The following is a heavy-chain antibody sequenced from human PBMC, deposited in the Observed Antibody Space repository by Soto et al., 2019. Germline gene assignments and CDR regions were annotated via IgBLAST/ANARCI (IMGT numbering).Heavy chain of an antibody. CDR1: GGTFSSYT. V-gene: IGHV1-69*02. Sequence: SVKVSCKASGGTFSSYTISWVRQAPGQGLEWMGRIIPILGIANYAQKFQGRVTITADKSTSTAYMELSSLRSEDTAVYYCARGLDYGDVLGYWGQGTLVTVSS. CDR3: ARGLDYGDVLGY. D-gene: IGHD4-17*01. CDR2: IIPILGIA. J-gene: IGHJ4*02.